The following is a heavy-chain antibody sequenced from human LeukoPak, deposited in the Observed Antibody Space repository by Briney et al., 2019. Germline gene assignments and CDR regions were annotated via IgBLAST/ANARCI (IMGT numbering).Heavy chain of an antibody. CDR3: ARLNKPGWFDP. V-gene: IGHV4-39*01. D-gene: IGHD1-14*01. CDR1: GDSVSSSNYY. CDR2: IYYSGST. Sequence: SETLSLTCTVSGDSVSSSNYYWAWIRQPPGKGLEWIGNIYYSGSTYYNPSLKSRLTISVDTSKNQFSLKLTSVTAADAAVYYCARLNKPGWFDPWGQGTLVTVSS. J-gene: IGHJ5*02.